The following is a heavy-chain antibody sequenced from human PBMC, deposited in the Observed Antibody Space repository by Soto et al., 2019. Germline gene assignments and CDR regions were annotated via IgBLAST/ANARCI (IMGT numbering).Heavy chain of an antibody. CDR2: INSGGSRT. J-gene: IGHJ4*02. Sequence: EVQLAESGGVLVQPGGSLRLSCVASGFTFSDHWMHWVRQAPGKGLVWVSRINSGGSRTNYADSVKGRFTISRDKAKNTLYLEMNSLSVEDTAVYYCARGICSGDTCFFGGTHWGRGTLVTVSS. D-gene: IGHD2-21*02. CDR3: ARGICSGDTCFFGGTH. V-gene: IGHV3-74*01. CDR1: GFTFSDHW.